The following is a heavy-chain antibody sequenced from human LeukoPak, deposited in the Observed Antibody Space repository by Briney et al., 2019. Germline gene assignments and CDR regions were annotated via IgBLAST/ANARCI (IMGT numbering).Heavy chain of an antibody. D-gene: IGHD2-21*02. J-gene: IGHJ4*02. V-gene: IGHV3-43*01. Sequence: PGGSLRLSCAASGFNFRDYTMHWVRQAPGKGLEWLSLITWEGENTSYADSVKGRFPISRDNTRNSLCLQMNSLRTEDTALYFCAKVRGGGDWDFFDSWGLGTLVAVSS. CDR2: ITWEGENT. CDR3: AKVRGGGDWDFFDS. CDR1: GFNFRDYT.